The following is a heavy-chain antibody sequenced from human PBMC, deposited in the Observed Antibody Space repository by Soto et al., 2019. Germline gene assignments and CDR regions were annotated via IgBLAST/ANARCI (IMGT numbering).Heavy chain of an antibody. CDR1: VFTFSAAA. CDR2: IRSKTNNYVT. J-gene: IGHJ4*02. V-gene: IGHV3-73*01. CDR3: TASPY. Sequence: LRLSFVGSVFTFSAAAIHWVRQAPGQGLEWIGRIRSKTNNYVTAYSASVEGRFTLSRDDSRNTTYLEMQSLRVEDTAVYFCTASPYWGQGTLVTVSS.